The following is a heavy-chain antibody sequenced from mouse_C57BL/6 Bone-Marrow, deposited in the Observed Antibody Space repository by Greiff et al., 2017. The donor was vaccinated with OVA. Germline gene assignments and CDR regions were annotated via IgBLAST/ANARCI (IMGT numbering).Heavy chain of an antibody. CDR2: IRSKSNNYAT. Sequence: GGGLVQPKGSLKLSCAASGFSFNTYAMNWVRQAPGKGLDWVARIRSKSNNYATYYADSVKDRFTISRDDSESMLYLQMNNLKTEDTAMYYCVRQGDYGSLFAYWGQGTLVTVSA. CDR3: VRQGDYGSLFAY. V-gene: IGHV10-1*01. CDR1: GFSFNTYA. J-gene: IGHJ3*01. D-gene: IGHD1-1*01.